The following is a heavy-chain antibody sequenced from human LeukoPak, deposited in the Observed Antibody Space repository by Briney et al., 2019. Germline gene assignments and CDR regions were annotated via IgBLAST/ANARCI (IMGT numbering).Heavy chain of an antibody. V-gene: IGHV1-69*05. CDR2: IIPIFGTA. CDR3: ARANYYDSSGYFLFDY. J-gene: IGHJ4*02. Sequence: VASVKLSCTASGGTFSSYAISWVRQAPGQGLEWMGGIIPIFGTANSAQKFQGRVTITTDESTSTAYMELSSLRSEDTAVYYCARANYYDSSGYFLFDYWGQGTLVTVSS. CDR1: GGTFSSYA. D-gene: IGHD3-22*01.